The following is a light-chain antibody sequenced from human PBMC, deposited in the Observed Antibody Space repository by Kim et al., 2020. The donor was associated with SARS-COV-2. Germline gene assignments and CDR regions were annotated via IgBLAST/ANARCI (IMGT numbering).Light chain of an antibody. Sequence: ASVGDRVTITCRASQGINIYLAWYQQKLGKAPKLLIYSASNLESGVPSRFSGSGSGTDFTLTISSLQPEDFATYYCQQLYGYPLTFGQGTRLEIK. CDR3: QQLYGYPLT. CDR2: SAS. CDR1: QGINIY. J-gene: IGKJ5*01. V-gene: IGKV1-9*01.